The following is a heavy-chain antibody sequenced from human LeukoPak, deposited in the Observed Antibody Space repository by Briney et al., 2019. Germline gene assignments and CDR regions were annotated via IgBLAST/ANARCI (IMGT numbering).Heavy chain of an antibody. J-gene: IGHJ4*02. Sequence: GGSLRLSCAASGFTFSSYSMNWVRQAPGKGLEWVSSISGSGSYTFYADSVKGRFTISRDNAKNSLYLQMNSLRADDTALYYCARSRGDFWGQGTLVTVSS. CDR3: ARSRGDF. CDR2: ISGSGSYT. CDR1: GFTFSSYS. V-gene: IGHV3-21*01.